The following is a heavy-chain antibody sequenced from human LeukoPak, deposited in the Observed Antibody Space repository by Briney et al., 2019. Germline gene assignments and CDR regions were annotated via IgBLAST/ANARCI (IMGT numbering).Heavy chain of an antibody. Sequence: GGSLRLSCAASGFTFSSYAMSWVRQAPGKGLEWVSAISGSGGSTYYADSVKGRFTISRDNSKNTLYLQMNSLRAEDTAVYYCAKDPFHPSSGPKNYYYYYSMDVWGQGTTVTVSS. CDR3: AKDPFHPSSGPKNYYYYYSMDV. V-gene: IGHV3-23*01. CDR1: GFTFSSYA. CDR2: ISGSGGST. D-gene: IGHD3-22*01. J-gene: IGHJ6*02.